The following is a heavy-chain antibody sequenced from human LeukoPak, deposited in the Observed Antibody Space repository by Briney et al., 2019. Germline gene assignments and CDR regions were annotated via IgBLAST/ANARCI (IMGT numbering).Heavy chain of an antibody. CDR2: IYSGGST. J-gene: IGHJ4*02. Sequence: GGSLRLSRAASGITVSSNYMSWVRQAPGKGLEWVTIIYSGGSTYYADSVKGRFTISRDNSKNTLYLQMNSLRAEDTAVYYCARDGYSPYRAGFWGQGTLVTVSS. V-gene: IGHV3-53*01. CDR1: GITVSSNY. CDR3: ARDGYSPYRAGF. D-gene: IGHD5-12*01.